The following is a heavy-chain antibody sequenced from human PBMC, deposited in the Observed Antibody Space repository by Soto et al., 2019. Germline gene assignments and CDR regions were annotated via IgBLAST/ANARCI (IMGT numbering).Heavy chain of an antibody. CDR2: ISYDGSNK. CDR1: GFTFSSYA. CDR3: ARDYYRFNSGYGFSMDV. J-gene: IGHJ6*04. Sequence: QVQLVESGGGVVQPGRSLRLSCAASGFTFSSYAMHWVRQAPGKGLEWVAVISYDGSNKYYADSVKGRFTISRDNSKNTLYLKMNSLRAEDTALYYCARDYYRFNSGYGFSMDVWGKGTTVTVSS. D-gene: IGHD5-12*01. V-gene: IGHV3-30-3*01.